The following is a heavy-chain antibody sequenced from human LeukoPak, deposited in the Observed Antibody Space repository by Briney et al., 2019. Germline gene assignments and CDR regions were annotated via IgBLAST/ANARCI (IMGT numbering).Heavy chain of an antibody. J-gene: IGHJ2*01. CDR2: ISYSVRT. V-gene: IGHV4-59*08. CDR1: GGSISSYY. CDR3: ARLRGYILTGEPKYWYFDL. D-gene: IGHD3-9*01. Sequence: SETLSLTCTVSGGSISSYYWNWIRPPPGEGLEWIGYISYSVRTNYNPSLKSRVTISVDTSKSQFSLKLSSVTAADTAVYYCARLRGYILTGEPKYWYFDLWGRGTLVTVSS.